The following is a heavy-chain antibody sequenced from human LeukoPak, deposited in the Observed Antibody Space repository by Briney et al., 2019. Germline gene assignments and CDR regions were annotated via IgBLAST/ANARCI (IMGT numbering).Heavy chain of an antibody. J-gene: IGHJ4*02. CDR3: ARDRMITFGGVIVLFDY. D-gene: IGHD3-16*02. CDR2: IYTSGST. V-gene: IGHV4-4*08. Sequence: SETLSLTCTVSGGSISSYYWSWIRQPPGKGLEWIGYIYTSGSTNYNPSLKSRVTMSVDTSKNQFSLKLSSVTAADTAVYYCARDRMITFGGVIVLFDYWGQGTLVTVSS. CDR1: GGSISSYY.